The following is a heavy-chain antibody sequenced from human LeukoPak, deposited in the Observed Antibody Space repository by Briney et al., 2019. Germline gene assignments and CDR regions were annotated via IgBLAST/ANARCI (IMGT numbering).Heavy chain of an antibody. CDR1: GGTFNTYP. V-gene: IGHV1-69*01. CDR2: IIPVFGTA. CDR3: ARGEPLRQNYYDGSSWDCQY. J-gene: IGHJ1*01. D-gene: IGHD3-22*01. Sequence: RASVKVSCKASGGTFNTYPISWVRQAPGQGLEWIGGIIPVFGTANYPQKFHGRITITADESTNTAYMELSSLRSDDTAVYYCARGEPLRQNYYDGSSWDCQYWGQGTLVTVSS.